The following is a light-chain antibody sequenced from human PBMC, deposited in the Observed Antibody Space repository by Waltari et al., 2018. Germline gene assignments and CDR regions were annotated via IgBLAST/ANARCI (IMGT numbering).Light chain of an antibody. CDR2: DVT. V-gene: IGLV2-14*03. Sequence: QSALTQPASVSGSPGQSITISCTGTSGDVGGYDLVSWYQQHPGKAPKLMIYDVTNRPSGVSDRFSASTSGNTASLTISDLRPEDEAEYYCSSFTSSSTGIFGSGTTVTVL. CDR1: SGDVGGYDL. J-gene: IGLJ1*01. CDR3: SSFTSSSTGI.